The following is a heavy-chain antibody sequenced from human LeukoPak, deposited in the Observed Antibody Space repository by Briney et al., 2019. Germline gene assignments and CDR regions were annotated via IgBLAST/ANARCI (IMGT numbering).Heavy chain of an antibody. V-gene: IGHV1-2*02. CDR2: INPNSGGT. CDR1: GYTFTGYY. D-gene: IGHD6-13*01. J-gene: IGHJ5*02. Sequence: ASVKVSCKASGYTFTGYYMHWVRQAPGQGLEWMGWINPNSGGTNYAQKFQGRVTMTRDTSISTAYMELSSLISDDTAVYYCAREGAPAADTNWFDPWGQGTLVTVSS. CDR3: AREGAPAADTNWFDP.